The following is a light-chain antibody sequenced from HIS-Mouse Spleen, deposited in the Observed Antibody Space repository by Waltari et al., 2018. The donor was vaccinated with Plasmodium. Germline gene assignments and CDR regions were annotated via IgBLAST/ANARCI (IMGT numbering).Light chain of an antibody. V-gene: IGLV2-23*03. Sequence: QSALTPPASVSGSPGPSLTISCTGPSSDVGSYNLVSWYQQHPGKAPKLMIYEGSKRPSGVSNRFSGSKSGNTASLTISGLQAEDEADYYCCSYAGSSTFVFGGGTKLTVL. CDR3: CSYAGSSTFV. CDR2: EGS. CDR1: SSDVGSYNL. J-gene: IGLJ3*02.